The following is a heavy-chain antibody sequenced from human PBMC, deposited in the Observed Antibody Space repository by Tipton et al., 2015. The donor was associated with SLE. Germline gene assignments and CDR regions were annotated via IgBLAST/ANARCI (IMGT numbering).Heavy chain of an antibody. D-gene: IGHD3-3*01. V-gene: IGHV4-34*01. CDR3: ASRELRFLGFGYYSYGVDV. CDR2: INHSGST. CDR1: GGSFSGYY. Sequence: TLSLTCAVYGGSFSGYYWSWFRQPPGKGLEWIGEINHSGSTNYNPSLKSRVTISIDTSKNQFSLKLTSVTAADTAVYYCASRELRFLGFGYYSYGVDVWGHGTTVTVSS. J-gene: IGHJ6*02.